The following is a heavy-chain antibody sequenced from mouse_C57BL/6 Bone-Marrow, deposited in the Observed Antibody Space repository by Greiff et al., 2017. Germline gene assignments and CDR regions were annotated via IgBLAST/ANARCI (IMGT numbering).Heavy chain of an antibody. D-gene: IGHD1-1*01. CDR3: ARVGPISTVVAPFGD. Sequence: ESGPGLVKPSQSLSLTCSVTGYSITSGYYWNWIRQFPGNNLEWMGYISYDGSNNYNPSLKNRISLTRDTSKNQFFLKLNSVTTEDTATTYCARVGPISTVVAPFGDWGRGTTLTVSS. CDR1: GYSITSGYY. J-gene: IGHJ2*01. V-gene: IGHV3-6*01. CDR2: ISYDGSN.